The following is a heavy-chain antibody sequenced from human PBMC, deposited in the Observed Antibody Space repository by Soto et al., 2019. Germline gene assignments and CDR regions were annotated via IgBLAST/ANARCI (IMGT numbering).Heavy chain of an antibody. Sequence: PSETLSLTCTVSGGSISSGGYYWSWIRQHPGKGLEWIGSIYYSGSTYYNPSLKSRVTISVDTSKNQFSLKLSSVTAADTAVYYCARHFGDAWFDPWGQGTLVTVSS. D-gene: IGHD3-3*01. CDR3: ARHFGDAWFDP. V-gene: IGHV4-39*01. J-gene: IGHJ5*02. CDR1: GGSISSGGYY. CDR2: IYYSGST.